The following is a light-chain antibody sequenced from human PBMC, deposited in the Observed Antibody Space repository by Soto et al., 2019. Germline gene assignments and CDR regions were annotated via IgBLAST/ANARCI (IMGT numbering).Light chain of an antibody. CDR2: RTT. V-gene: IGLV1-47*01. CDR1: ISNIRGNY. J-gene: IGLJ3*02. CDR3: ATWDDNLSTPL. Sequence: QSVLAQTPSASGTHGQTVTISCSGSISNIRGNYVYWYQQLPGTAPKLLIYRTTQRPTGVPGRFSGSKSGTSASLVISGLRSDDEGDYFCATWDDNLSTPLFGGGTKLTVL.